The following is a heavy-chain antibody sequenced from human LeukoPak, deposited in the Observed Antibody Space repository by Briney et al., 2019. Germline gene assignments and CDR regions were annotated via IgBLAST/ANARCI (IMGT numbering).Heavy chain of an antibody. CDR2: IYYSGST. J-gene: IGHJ5*02. V-gene: IGHV4-39*07. CDR3: ARVEGSSGWYGYWFDP. CDR1: GGSISSSSYY. D-gene: IGHD6-19*01. Sequence: SETLSLTCTVSGGSISSSSYYWGWIRQPPGKGLEWIGSIYYSGSTYYNPSLKSRVTISVDTSKNQFSLKLSSVTAADTAVYYCARVEGSSGWYGYWFDPWGQGTLVTVSS.